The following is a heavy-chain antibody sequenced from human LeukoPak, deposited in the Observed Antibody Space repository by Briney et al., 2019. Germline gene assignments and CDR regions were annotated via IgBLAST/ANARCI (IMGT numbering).Heavy chain of an antibody. CDR3: ARLVCGGGSCPAEFDY. V-gene: IGHV4-39*02. CDR2: IYYSGST. CDR1: GGSISSGGHY. D-gene: IGHD2-15*01. Sequence: SETLSLTCIVSGGSISSGGHYWGWIRQPPGKGLEWIGSIYYSGSTYYNPSLNSRVTMFIVMSKNHFSLKMSSVTATDTAVYYCARLVCGGGSCPAEFDYWGQGTLVTVSS. J-gene: IGHJ4*02.